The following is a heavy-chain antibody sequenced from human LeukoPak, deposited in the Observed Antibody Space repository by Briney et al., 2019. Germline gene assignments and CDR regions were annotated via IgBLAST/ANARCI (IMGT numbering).Heavy chain of an antibody. CDR1: GGSISSYY. D-gene: IGHD2-15*01. V-gene: IGHV4-59*01. CDR2: IYYSGST. J-gene: IGHJ4*02. Sequence: SETLSLTCTVSGGSISSYYWSWIRQPPGKGLEWIGYIYYSGSTNYNPSLKSRITISVDTSKNRFSLKLSSVTAVDTAVYYCARWGVVGAMKGFDYWGQGTLVTVSS. CDR3: ARWGVVGAMKGFDY.